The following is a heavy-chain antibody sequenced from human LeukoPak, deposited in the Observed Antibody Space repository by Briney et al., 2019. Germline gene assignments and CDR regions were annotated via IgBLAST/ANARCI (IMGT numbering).Heavy chain of an antibody. D-gene: IGHD1-26*01. CDR1: GYTFSDYY. Sequence: GASVKVSCKASGYTFSDYYMHWVRQAPGQGLEWMGWINPNSGGTNYAQKFQGKVTMTRDTSLSTAYMELSRLSSDDTAVYYCARGLLGYSGTYNFWGQGTLVTVSS. J-gene: IGHJ4*02. V-gene: IGHV1-2*02. CDR3: ARGLLGYSGTYNF. CDR2: INPNSGGT.